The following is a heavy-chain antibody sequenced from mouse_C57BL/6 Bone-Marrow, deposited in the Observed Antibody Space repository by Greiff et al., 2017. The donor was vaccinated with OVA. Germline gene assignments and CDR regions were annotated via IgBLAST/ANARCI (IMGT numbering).Heavy chain of an antibody. V-gene: IGHV1-81*01. CDR1: GYTFTSYG. CDR2: IYPRSGNT. CDR3: ARRGGYCFDY. J-gene: IGHJ2*01. Sequence: VMLVESGAELARPGASVKLSCKASGYTFTSYGISWVKQRTGQGLEWIGEIYPRSGNTYYNEKFKGKATLTADKSSSTAYMELRSLTSEDSAVYFCARRGGYCFDYWGQGTTLTVSS.